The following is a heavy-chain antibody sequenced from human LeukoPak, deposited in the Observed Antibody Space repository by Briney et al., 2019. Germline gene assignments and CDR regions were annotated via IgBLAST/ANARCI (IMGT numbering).Heavy chain of an antibody. CDR2: ITASSATT. Sequence: GGTLLLSCAASAFIFDNYAMTWVRQAPGKGLQWVSTITASSATTYYAASVKGRFTISRDNSKNTLYLQMNSLRAEDTAVYYCARDIYGVSGNLHWFDPWGQGTLVTVSS. J-gene: IGHJ5*02. V-gene: IGHV3-23*01. D-gene: IGHD3-10*01. CDR1: AFIFDNYA. CDR3: ARDIYGVSGNLHWFDP.